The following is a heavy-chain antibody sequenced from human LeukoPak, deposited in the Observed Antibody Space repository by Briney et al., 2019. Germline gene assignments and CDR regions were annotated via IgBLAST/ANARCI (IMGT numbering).Heavy chain of an antibody. D-gene: IGHD6-13*01. Sequence: AASVKVSCKVSGYTITELSMHWVRQAPGKGLEWMGGFDPEDGETIYAQKFQGRVTMTEDTSTDTACMELSSLRSEDTAVYYCARDASGDSSHQNWYFDLWGRGTLVTVSS. V-gene: IGHV1-24*01. CDR1: GYTITELS. J-gene: IGHJ2*01. CDR2: FDPEDGET. CDR3: ARDASGDSSHQNWYFDL.